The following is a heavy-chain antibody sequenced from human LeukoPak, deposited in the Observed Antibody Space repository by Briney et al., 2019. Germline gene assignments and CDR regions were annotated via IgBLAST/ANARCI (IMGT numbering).Heavy chain of an antibody. D-gene: IGHD2-21*02. J-gene: IGHJ2*01. CDR3: ASQGGDCYSIYCWYFDL. CDR1: GFTFSSYG. CDR2: ISYDGSNK. Sequence: PGRSLRLSCAASGFTFSSYGMHWVRQAPGKGLEWVAVISYDGSNKYYADSVKGRFTISRDNSKNTLYLQMNSLRAEDTAVYYCASQGGDCYSIYCWYFDLWGRGTLVTVSS. V-gene: IGHV3-30*03.